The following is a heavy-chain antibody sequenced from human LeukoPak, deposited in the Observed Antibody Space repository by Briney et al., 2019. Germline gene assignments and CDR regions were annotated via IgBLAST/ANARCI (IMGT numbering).Heavy chain of an antibody. Sequence: PGGSLRLSCAASGFTFSSYAMSWVRQAPGKGLEWVSAISGSGGGTYYADSVKGRFTISRDNAKNSLYLQMNSLRAEDTAVYYCARALRYFDWLSTSPEYNWFDPWGQGTLVTVSS. D-gene: IGHD3-9*01. J-gene: IGHJ5*02. CDR2: ISGSGGGT. V-gene: IGHV3-23*01. CDR3: ARALRYFDWLSTSPEYNWFDP. CDR1: GFTFSSYA.